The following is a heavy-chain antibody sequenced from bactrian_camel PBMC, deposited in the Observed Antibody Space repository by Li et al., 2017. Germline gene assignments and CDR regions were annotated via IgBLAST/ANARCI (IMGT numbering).Heavy chain of an antibody. V-gene: IGHV3S7*01. Sequence: HVQLVESGGGLVQPGGSLRLSCTTSGFTFSRAAMSWVRQAPGKGLEWVAGIYGDGTKIEYADSVKGRLTISRDNTKNTLFLQMISLKPEDTAVYYCAAEIRWGSRGAFGYWGQGTQVTVS. CDR1: GFTFSRAA. CDR2: IYGDGTKI. D-gene: IGHD5*01. J-gene: IGHJ6*01. CDR3: AAEIRWGSRGAFGY.